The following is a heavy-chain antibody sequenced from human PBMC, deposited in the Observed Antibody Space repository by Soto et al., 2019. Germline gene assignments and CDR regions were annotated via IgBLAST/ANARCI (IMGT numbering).Heavy chain of an antibody. CDR3: ARVGYCSGGSCWLYYFDY. J-gene: IGHJ4*02. CDR2: IYYSGST. CDR1: GGSISSYY. D-gene: IGHD2-15*01. V-gene: IGHV4-59*01. Sequence: SETLSLTCTVSGGSISSYYWSWIRQPPGKGLEWIGYIYYSGSTNYNPSLKSRVTISVDTSKNQFSLKLSSVTAADTAVYYCARVGYCSGGSCWLYYFDYWGQGTLVTVSS.